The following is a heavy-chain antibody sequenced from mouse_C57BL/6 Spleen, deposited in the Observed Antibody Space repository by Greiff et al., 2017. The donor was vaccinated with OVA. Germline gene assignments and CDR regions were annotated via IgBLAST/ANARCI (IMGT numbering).Heavy chain of an antibody. J-gene: IGHJ3*01. Sequence: QVQLQQSGPELVKPGASVKISCKASGYAFSSSWMNWVKQRPGKGLEWIGRIYPGDGDTNYNGKFKGKATLTADKSSSTAYMQLSSLTSEDSAVYFCARAPPCYDWGQGTLVTVSA. CDR2: IYPGDGDT. CDR1: GYAFSSSW. V-gene: IGHV1-82*01. D-gene: IGHD1-1*01. CDR3: ARAPPCYD.